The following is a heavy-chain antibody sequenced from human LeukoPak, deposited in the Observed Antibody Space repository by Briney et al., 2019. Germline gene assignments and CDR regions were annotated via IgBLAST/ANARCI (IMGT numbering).Heavy chain of an antibody. Sequence: KPSETLSLTCTVSGGSISTYFWSWIRQPPGKGPEWIGHIYFSGSTNYNPSLESRVTISVDTSKNQFSLTLSSVTAADTAVYYCARHKSSGSYPLDYWGQGILVTVSS. CDR3: ARHKSSGSYPLDY. D-gene: IGHD3-22*01. CDR1: GGSISTYF. J-gene: IGHJ4*02. V-gene: IGHV4-59*08. CDR2: IYFSGST.